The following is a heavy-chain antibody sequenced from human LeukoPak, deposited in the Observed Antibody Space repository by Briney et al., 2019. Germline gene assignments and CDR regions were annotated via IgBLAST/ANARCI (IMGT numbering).Heavy chain of an antibody. D-gene: IGHD2-2*01. CDR1: GGSFSGYY. CDR2: INHSGST. CDR3: ARGPAGVVPAATIFDY. V-gene: IGHV4-34*01. J-gene: IGHJ4*02. Sequence: SETLSFTCAVYGGSFSGYYWSWIRQPPGKGLEWIGEINHSGSTNYNPSLKSRVTISVDTSKNQFSLKLSSVTAADTAVYYCARGPAGVVPAATIFDYWGQGTLVTVSS.